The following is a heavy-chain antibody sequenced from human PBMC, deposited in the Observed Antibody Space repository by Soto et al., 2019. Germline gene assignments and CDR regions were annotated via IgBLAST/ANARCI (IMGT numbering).Heavy chain of an antibody. V-gene: IGHV3-33*01. J-gene: IGHJ6*02. D-gene: IGHD6-6*01. Sequence: GGSLRLSCAASGFTFSSYGMHWVRQAPGKGLEWVAVIWYDGSNKYYADSVKGRFTISRDNSKNTLYLQMNSLRAEDTAVYYCARETEREGQLVYYYYGMDVWGQGTTVTVSS. CDR3: ARETEREGQLVYYYYGMDV. CDR1: GFTFSSYG. CDR2: IWYDGSNK.